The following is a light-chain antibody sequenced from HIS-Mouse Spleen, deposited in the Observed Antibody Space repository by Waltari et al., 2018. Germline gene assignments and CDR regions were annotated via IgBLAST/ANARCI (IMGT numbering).Light chain of an antibody. V-gene: IGLV2-23*03. CDR1: SSDVGSYNL. CDR3: CSYAGSSTFEV. Sequence: QSALTQPASVSGSPGQSITIPCTGTSSDVGSYNLVSWYQQHPGKAPKLMIYEGSKRPLGVSNRFSGSKSGNTASLTISGLQAEDEADYYCCSYAGSSTFEVFGGGTKLTVL. J-gene: IGLJ2*01. CDR2: EGS.